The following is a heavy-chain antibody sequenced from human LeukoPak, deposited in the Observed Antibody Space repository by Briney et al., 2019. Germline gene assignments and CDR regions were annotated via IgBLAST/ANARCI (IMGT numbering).Heavy chain of an antibody. Sequence: PSETLSLTCTVSGGSISSSSYYWGWIRQPPGKGLEWIGTIYYSGSTYCNTSLKRRVTISVDTSKNHFTLKLSTVTAAHTAVYYCARHPSGYALKGITSIDYWGQGTLVTVSS. V-gene: IGHV4-39*01. CDR2: IYYSGST. D-gene: IGHD5-12*01. CDR1: GGSISSSSYY. CDR3: ARHPSGYALKGITSIDY. J-gene: IGHJ4*02.